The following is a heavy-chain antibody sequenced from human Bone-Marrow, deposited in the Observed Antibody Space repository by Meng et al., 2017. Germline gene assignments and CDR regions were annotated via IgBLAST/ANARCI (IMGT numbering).Heavy chain of an antibody. V-gene: IGHV3-30*04. J-gene: IGHJ4*02. Sequence: GESLKISCAASGFTFSSYAMHWVRQAPGKGLEWVAVISYDGSNKYYADSVKGRFTISRDNSKNTLYLQMNSLRAEDTAVYYCARKYSSSWPVDYWGQGTLVT. D-gene: IGHD6-13*01. CDR2: ISYDGSNK. CDR1: GFTFSSYA. CDR3: ARKYSSSWPVDY.